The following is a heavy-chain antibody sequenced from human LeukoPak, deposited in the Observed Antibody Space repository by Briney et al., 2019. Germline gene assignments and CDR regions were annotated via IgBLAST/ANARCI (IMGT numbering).Heavy chain of an antibody. CDR3: AKGNWRYFDY. J-gene: IGHJ4*02. D-gene: IGHD1-1*01. CDR2: ISGSGGST. CDR1: GFTFSAYV. Sequence: GRSLRLSCAASGFTFSAYVMSWVRQAPGKGLEWVSAISGSGGSTYYADSVKGRFTISRDNSKNTLYLQMNSLGADDTAVYYCAKGNWRYFDYWGQGTLVTVSS. V-gene: IGHV3-23*01.